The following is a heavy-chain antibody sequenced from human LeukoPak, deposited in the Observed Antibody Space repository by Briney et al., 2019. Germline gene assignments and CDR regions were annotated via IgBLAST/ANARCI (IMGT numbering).Heavy chain of an antibody. D-gene: IGHD2-15*01. CDR3: ARDRVLGYCSGGSCYGSGYYYMDV. CDR2: ISSSGSTI. J-gene: IGHJ6*03. V-gene: IGHV3-11*04. Sequence: GGSLRLSCAASGFTFSDYYMSWIRQAPGKGLEWVSYISSSGSTIYYADSVKGRFTIPRDNAKNSLYLQMNSLRAEDTAVYYCARDRVLGYCSGGSCYGSGYYYMDVWGKGTTVTVSS. CDR1: GFTFSDYY.